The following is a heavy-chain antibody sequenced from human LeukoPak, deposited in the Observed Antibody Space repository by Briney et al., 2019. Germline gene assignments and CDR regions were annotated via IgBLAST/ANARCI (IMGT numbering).Heavy chain of an antibody. J-gene: IGHJ6*02. Sequence: PGGSLRLSCAASGFIFSNDAMHWVRQAPGKGLEWVAFIWFDGSNKHYADSVKGRFTISRDNAKNSLYLQMNSLRAEDTAVYYCARCPVAKDYGMDVWGQGTTVTVSS. CDR2: IWFDGSNK. CDR3: ARCPVAKDYGMDV. V-gene: IGHV3-33*03. CDR1: GFIFSNDA. D-gene: IGHD4-23*01.